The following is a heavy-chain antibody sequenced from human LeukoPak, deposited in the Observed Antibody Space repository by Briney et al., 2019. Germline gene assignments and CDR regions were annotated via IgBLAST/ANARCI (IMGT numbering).Heavy chain of an antibody. D-gene: IGHD4-17*01. Sequence: KPSETLSLTCTVSGGSISSFYRSWIRQPAGKGLEWIGRIYTSGSTNYNPSLKSRVTMSIDTSKNQFSLKLSSVTAADTAVYYCARDRDYGDLLYWGQGTLVTVSS. J-gene: IGHJ4*02. V-gene: IGHV4-4*07. CDR2: IYTSGST. CDR1: GGSISSFY. CDR3: ARDRDYGDLLY.